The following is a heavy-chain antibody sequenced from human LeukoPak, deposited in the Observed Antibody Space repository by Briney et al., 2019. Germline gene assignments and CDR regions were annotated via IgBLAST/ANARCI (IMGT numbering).Heavy chain of an antibody. CDR1: GGSISSSSYY. D-gene: IGHD2-15*01. Sequence: PSETLSLTCTVSGGSISSSSYYWGWIRQPPGKGLEWIGSIYYSGSTYYNPSLKSRVTISVDTSKNQFSLKVSSVTAADTAVYYCARGNRDIVEEWGQGTLVTVSS. V-gene: IGHV4-39*01. CDR3: ARGNRDIVEE. J-gene: IGHJ4*02. CDR2: IYYSGST.